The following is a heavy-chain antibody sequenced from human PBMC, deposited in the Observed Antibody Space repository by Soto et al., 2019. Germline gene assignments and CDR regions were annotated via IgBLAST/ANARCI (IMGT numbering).Heavy chain of an antibody. CDR2: IYHSGST. J-gene: IGHJ6*02. CDR1: GYSINSGYY. Sequence: SETLSLTCGVSGYSINSGYYWGWIRQPPGKGLEWIGSIYHSGSTYYNPSLNSRVTISLDTSENQFSLKLTSVTAADTAVYYCARALYYYGMDVWGQGTTVTGSS. V-gene: IGHV4-38-2*01. CDR3: ARALYYYGMDV.